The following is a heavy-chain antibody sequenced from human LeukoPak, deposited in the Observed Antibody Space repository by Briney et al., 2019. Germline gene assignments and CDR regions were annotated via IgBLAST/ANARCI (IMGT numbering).Heavy chain of an antibody. CDR1: GGSISSYY. CDR2: IYYSGST. CDR3: ARGGALIAARPFHYFDY. Sequence: SETLSPTCTVSGGSISSYYWSWIRQPPGKGLEWIGYIYYSGSTNYNPSLKSRVTISVDTSKNQFSLKLSSVTAADTAVYYCARGGALIAARPFHYFDYWGQGTLVTVSS. J-gene: IGHJ4*02. V-gene: IGHV4-59*01. D-gene: IGHD6-6*01.